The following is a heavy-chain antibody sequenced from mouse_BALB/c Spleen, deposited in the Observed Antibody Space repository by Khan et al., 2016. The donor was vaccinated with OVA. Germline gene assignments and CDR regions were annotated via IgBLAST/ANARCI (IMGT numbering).Heavy chain of an antibody. V-gene: IGHV1-7*01. CDR3: ARSGLRWDFDY. CDR2: INHSTGYT. J-gene: IGHJ2*01. D-gene: IGHD1-1*01. CDR1: GYTFINYW. Sequence: VQLKQSGAELAKPGASVKLSCKASGYTFINYWILWVKQRPGQGLEWIGYINHSTGYTEYTQNFKDKATLTADKSSSTAYMQLSSLTSEDSAVYYCARSGLRWDFDYWGQGTTLTVSA.